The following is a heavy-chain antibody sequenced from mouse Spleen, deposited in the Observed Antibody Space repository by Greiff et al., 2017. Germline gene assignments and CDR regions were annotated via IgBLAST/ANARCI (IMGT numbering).Heavy chain of an antibody. V-gene: IGHV1-55*01. Sequence: VQLQQPGAELVKPGASVKMSCKASGYTFNSYWITWVKQRPGQGLEWIGDIYPGSGSTNYNEKFKSKATLTVDTSSSTAYMQLSSLTSEDSAVYYCARGGLGLGAMDYWGQGTSVTVSS. CDR1: GYTFNSYW. CDR3: ARGGLGLGAMDY. CDR2: IYPGSGST. D-gene: IGHD4-1*01. J-gene: IGHJ4*01.